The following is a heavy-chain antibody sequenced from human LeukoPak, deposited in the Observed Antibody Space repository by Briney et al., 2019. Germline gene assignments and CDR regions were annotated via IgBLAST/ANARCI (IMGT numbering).Heavy chain of an antibody. V-gene: IGHV3-33*05. Sequence: GGSLILSCSASGFTFSTYGMQWVRQTPGKGLEWVAVIVSDGGRAHYGDSVRGRFTISRDNSKNTLYLQMNSLRAEDTAVYYCARDSITEDSSLDYWGRGILVTVSS. CDR1: GFTFSTYG. D-gene: IGHD7-27*01. CDR2: IVSDGGRA. CDR3: ARDSITEDSSLDY. J-gene: IGHJ4*02.